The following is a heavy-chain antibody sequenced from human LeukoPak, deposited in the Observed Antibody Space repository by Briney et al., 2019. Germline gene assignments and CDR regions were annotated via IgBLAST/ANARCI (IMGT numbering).Heavy chain of an antibody. J-gene: IGHJ6*04. Sequence: GASVKVSCKASGGTFSSYAISWVRQAPGQGLEWMGVFIPILGTANCTQKFQGRVTITADISTNTVYMELSSLRSEDTAVYFCAGIPVFGVVLHQEPVWGKGTTVTVSS. CDR3: AGIPVFGVVLHQEPV. CDR1: GGTFSSYA. V-gene: IGHV1-69*10. CDR2: FIPILGTA. D-gene: IGHD3-3*01.